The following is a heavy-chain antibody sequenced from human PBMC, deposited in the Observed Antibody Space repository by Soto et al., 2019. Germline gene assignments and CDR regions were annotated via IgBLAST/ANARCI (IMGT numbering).Heavy chain of an antibody. D-gene: IGHD3-10*01. J-gene: IGHJ4*02. CDR3: AKDRMGAGVRGYFDY. CDR2: ISYDGSNK. CDR1: GFTFSAYG. V-gene: IGHV3-30*18. Sequence: QVQLVESGGGVVQPGRSLRLSCAGSGFTFSAYGMDWVRQAPGKGLEWVAVISYDGSNKYYADSVKGRFTISRDNSKKALYLQMNSLRAEDTAVYYCAKDRMGAGVRGYFDYWGQGTLVNVSS.